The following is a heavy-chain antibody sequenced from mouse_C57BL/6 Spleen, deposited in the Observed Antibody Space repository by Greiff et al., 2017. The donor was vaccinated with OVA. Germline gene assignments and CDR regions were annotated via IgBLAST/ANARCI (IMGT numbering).Heavy chain of an antibody. CDR2: IDPNSGGT. CDR3: ARSGPTLTTVVELFDY. J-gene: IGHJ2*01. Sequence: QVQLQQPGAELVKPGASVKLSCKASGYTFTSYWMHWVKQRPGRGLEWIGRIDPNSGGTKYNEKFKSKATLTVDKPSSTAYMQLSSLTSEDSAVYYCARSGPTLTTVVELFDYWGQGTTLTVSS. V-gene: IGHV1-72*01. CDR1: GYTFTSYW. D-gene: IGHD1-1*01.